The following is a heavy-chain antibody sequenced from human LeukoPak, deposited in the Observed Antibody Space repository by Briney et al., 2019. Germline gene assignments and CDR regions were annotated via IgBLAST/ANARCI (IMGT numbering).Heavy chain of an antibody. CDR1: GGSISSGGYY. CDR2: IYYSGST. D-gene: IGHD6-13*01. Sequence: PSQTLSLTCTVSGGSISSGGYYWSWIRQHPGKGLEWIGYIYYSGSTDYNPSLKSRVAISVGTSKNQFSLKLSSVTAADTAVYYCARGSKAAPGTFDYWGQGTLVTVSS. CDR3: ARGSKAAPGTFDY. J-gene: IGHJ4*02. V-gene: IGHV4-31*03.